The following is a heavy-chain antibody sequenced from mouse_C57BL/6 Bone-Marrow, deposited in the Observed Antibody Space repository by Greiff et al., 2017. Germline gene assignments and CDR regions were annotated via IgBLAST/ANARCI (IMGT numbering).Heavy chain of an antibody. CDR3: AREGFYGPYWYFDV. D-gene: IGHD3-3*01. V-gene: IGHV1-26*01. J-gene: IGHJ1*03. Sequence: EVQLQQSGPELVKPGASVKISCKASGYTFTDYYMNWVKQSHGKSLEWIGDINPNNGGTSYNQKFKGKATLTVDKSSSTAYMELRSLTSEDSAVYYCAREGFYGPYWYFDVWGTGTTVTVSS. CDR1: GYTFTDYY. CDR2: INPNNGGT.